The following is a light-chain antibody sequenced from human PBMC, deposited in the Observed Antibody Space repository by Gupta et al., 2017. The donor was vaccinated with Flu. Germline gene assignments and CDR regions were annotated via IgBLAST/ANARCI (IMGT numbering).Light chain of an antibody. CDR1: SSDIGSYDD. Sequence: SSDIGSYDDVSWYQQSPGRAPKLMIYDVSNRPSVISDRFSGSKSGNTASLTISGLQAEDEADYYCSSYSATGALALFGGGTKVTVL. CDR3: SSYSATGALAL. CDR2: DVS. V-gene: IGLV2-14*04. J-gene: IGLJ2*01.